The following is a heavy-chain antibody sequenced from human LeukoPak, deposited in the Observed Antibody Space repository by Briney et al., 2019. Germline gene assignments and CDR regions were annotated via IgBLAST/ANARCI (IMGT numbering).Heavy chain of an antibody. Sequence: SETLSLTCAVYGGSFSGYYWSWIRQPPGKGLEWIGEINHSGSTNYNPSLKSRVTISVDTSKNQFSLKLSSVAAADTAVYYCARGRDIVVVPAAPFDYWGQGTLVTVSS. CDR2: INHSGST. J-gene: IGHJ4*02. CDR3: ARGRDIVVVPAAPFDY. CDR1: GGSFSGYY. V-gene: IGHV4-34*01. D-gene: IGHD2-2*01.